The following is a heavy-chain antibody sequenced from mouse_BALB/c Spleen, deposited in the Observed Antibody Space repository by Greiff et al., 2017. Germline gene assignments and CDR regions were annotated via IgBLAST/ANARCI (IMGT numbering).Heavy chain of an antibody. CDR3: AREATMITRAFAY. D-gene: IGHD2-4*01. Sequence: QVQLKESGPELVKPGASVKISCKASGYTFTDYYINWVKQKPGQGLEWIGWIYPGSGNTKYNEKFKGKATLTVDTSSSTAYMQLSSLTSEDTAVYFCAREATMITRAFAYWGQGTLVTVSA. CDR2: IYPGSGNT. V-gene: IGHV1-84*02. J-gene: IGHJ3*01. CDR1: GYTFTDYY.